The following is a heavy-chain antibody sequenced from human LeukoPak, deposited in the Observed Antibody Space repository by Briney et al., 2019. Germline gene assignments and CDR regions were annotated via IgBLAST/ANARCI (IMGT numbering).Heavy chain of an antibody. J-gene: IGHJ5*02. Sequence: RASETLSLTCTVSGGSISSGSYYWSWIRQPAGKGLEWIGRIYTSGSTNYNPSLKSRVTISVDTSKNQFSLKLSSVTAADTAVYYCARDREVGASKWFDPWGQGTLVTVSS. D-gene: IGHD1-26*01. CDR2: IYTSGST. V-gene: IGHV4-61*02. CDR3: ARDREVGASKWFDP. CDR1: GGSISSGSYY.